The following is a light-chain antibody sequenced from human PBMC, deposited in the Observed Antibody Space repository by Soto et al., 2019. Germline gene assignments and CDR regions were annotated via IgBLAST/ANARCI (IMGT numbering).Light chain of an antibody. CDR1: QRISSW. Sequence: DIQMTQSPSSLSASAGDRVTITCRASQRISSWLAWYQQKPGKAPKLLIYKASSLESGVPSRFSGSGSGTEFTLTISSLQPDDFATYYCQQYNSYSSFGQGTKVDIK. V-gene: IGKV1-5*03. CDR2: KAS. CDR3: QQYNSYSS. J-gene: IGKJ1*01.